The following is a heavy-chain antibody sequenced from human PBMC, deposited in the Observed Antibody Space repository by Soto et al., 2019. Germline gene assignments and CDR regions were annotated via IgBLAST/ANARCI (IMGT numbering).Heavy chain of an antibody. CDR1: GFTVNSNY. CDR3: AKGDGFILAV. D-gene: IGHD1-26*01. J-gene: IGHJ6*02. V-gene: IGHV3-53*02. CDR2: TNTGGTT. Sequence: EVQVLATGGGLIQPGGSLRLSCAASGFTVNSNYMSWVRQAPGEGLQWVSITNTGGTTYYADSVKGRLTVPRDNSKNTLYLQMNSLRAEDTAVYYCAKGDGFILAVWGQGTTVSVSS.